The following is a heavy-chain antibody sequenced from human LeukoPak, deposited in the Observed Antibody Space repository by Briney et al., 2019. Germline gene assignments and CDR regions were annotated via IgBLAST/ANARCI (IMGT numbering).Heavy chain of an antibody. CDR1: GFTFSSYA. CDR3: AKDPMIVVSDPEDSRS. Sequence: KPRRSLRLSCAASGFTFSSYAMGWVRQAPGKGLEWVSAISGSGGSTYYADSVKGRFTISRDNSKNTLYLQMNSLRAEDTAVYYCAKDPMIVVSDPEDSRSWGQGTLVTVSS. D-gene: IGHD3-22*01. V-gene: IGHV3-23*01. J-gene: IGHJ4*02. CDR2: ISGSGGST.